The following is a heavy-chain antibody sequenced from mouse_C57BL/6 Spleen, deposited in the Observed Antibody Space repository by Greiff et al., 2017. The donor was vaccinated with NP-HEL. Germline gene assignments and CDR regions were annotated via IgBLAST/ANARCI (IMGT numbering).Heavy chain of an antibody. CDR1: GFNFKDYY. V-gene: IGHV14-2*01. Sequence: EVQLQQSGAELVKPGASVKLSCTASGFNFKDYYMHWVKQRTGQGLEWIGRIDPEDGETKYAEKFQGKATITADTASNTAYLQLSSLTSEDTAVYYCASGPQVHFDYRGQGTTRTVSS. CDR2: IDPEDGET. J-gene: IGHJ2*01. CDR3: ASGPQVHFDY. D-gene: IGHD2-14*01.